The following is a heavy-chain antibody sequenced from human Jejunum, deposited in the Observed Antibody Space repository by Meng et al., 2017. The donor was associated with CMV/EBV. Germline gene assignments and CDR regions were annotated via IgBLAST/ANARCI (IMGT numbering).Heavy chain of an antibody. Sequence: CTVYGGSFSGYYWTWIRQPPGRGLEWNGQINHSETADYNPSLKSRVSISIDTSKNQFSLKLTSVTAADTAVYYCARGDQGKQLVLYYWGQGTLVTVSS. D-gene: IGHD2/OR15-2a*01. V-gene: IGHV4-34*01. CDR2: INHSETA. J-gene: IGHJ4*02. CDR3: ARGDQGKQLVLYY. CDR1: GGSFSGYY.